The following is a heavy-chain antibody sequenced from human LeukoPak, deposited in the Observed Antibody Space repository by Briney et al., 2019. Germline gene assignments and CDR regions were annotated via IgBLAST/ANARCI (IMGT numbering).Heavy chain of an antibody. CDR3: ARDGVRGEQLVRDYFDY. D-gene: IGHD6-13*01. Sequence: GGSLRLSCAASGFTFSSYWMSWVRQAPGKGLEWVANIKQDGSEKYYVDSVKGRFTISRDNAKNSLYLQMNSLRAEETAVYYCARDGVRGEQLVRDYFDYWGQGTLVTVSS. CDR2: IKQDGSEK. CDR1: GFTFSSYW. J-gene: IGHJ4*02. V-gene: IGHV3-7*01.